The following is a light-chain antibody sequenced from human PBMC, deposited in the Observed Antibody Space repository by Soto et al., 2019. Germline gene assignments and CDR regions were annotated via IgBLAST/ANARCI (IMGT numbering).Light chain of an antibody. V-gene: IGKV2D-29*02. CDR3: MQSTQRPPT. CDR2: EVS. CDR1: QSLLHITGETF. J-gene: IGKJ5*01. Sequence: VVTQTPLSLSVAPGQPASISCKSSQSLLHITGETFLFWYLQKPGQSPQLLIYEVSTRVSGVPDRFSGSGSGTDFTLEIIRVETDDVVIYYCMQSTQRPPTFGQGTRLEV.